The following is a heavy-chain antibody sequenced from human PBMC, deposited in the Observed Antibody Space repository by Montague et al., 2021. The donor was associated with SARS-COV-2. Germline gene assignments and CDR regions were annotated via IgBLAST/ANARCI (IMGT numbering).Heavy chain of an antibody. Sequence: SLRLSYAASGFTFSDYYMSWIRQAPGKGLEWVSYITDSGSTHYADSVKGRFTISRGNAKNSLHLQMNSLRAEGTAVYYCARDAKATLYWGQGTLVTVSS. CDR2: ITDSGST. CDR1: GFTFSDYY. CDR3: ARDAKATLY. J-gene: IGHJ4*02. V-gene: IGHV3-11*01. D-gene: IGHD1-1*01.